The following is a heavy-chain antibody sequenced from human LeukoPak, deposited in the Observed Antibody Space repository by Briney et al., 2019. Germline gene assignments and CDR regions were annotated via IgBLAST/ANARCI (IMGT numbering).Heavy chain of an antibody. Sequence: AGGSLRLSCAASGFTFSSYAMSWVRQAPGKGLEWVSAISGSGGSTYYADSVKGRFTISRDNSKNTLYQQMNSLRAEDTAVYYCAKGAHVLLWFGELLPTDYWGQGTLVTVSS. D-gene: IGHD3-10*01. CDR1: GFTFSSYA. J-gene: IGHJ4*02. CDR2: ISGSGGST. CDR3: AKGAHVLLWFGELLPTDY. V-gene: IGHV3-23*01.